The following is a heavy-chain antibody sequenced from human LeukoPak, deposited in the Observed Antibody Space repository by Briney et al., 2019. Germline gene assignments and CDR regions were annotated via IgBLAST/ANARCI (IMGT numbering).Heavy chain of an antibody. D-gene: IGHD3-3*01. CDR1: GGSISGYY. CDR2: IYYSGST. CDR3: ARGSASAPTGM. J-gene: IGHJ6*01. V-gene: IGHV4-59*13. Sequence: PSETPSLTCSVSGGSISGYYWTWIRQPPGKGLEWIGYIYYSGSTNYNPSLKSRVTISVDTSKNQFSLKLSSVTAADTAVYYCARGSASAPTGM.